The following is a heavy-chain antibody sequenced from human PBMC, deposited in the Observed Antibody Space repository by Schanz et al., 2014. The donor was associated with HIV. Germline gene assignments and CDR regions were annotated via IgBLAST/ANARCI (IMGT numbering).Heavy chain of an antibody. CDR3: ARSASVISSGWCSGNACYSGAFHS. J-gene: IGHJ4*02. V-gene: IGHV1-69*01. D-gene: IGHD2-15*01. Sequence: QVQLVQSGAEVKNPGSSVKVSCKASGGTFSSYAVSWVRQAPGQGLEWMGAIIPMSRTTNYAQTFQGRLTITADESSNTAYLELSSLRSEDTAVYFCARSASVISSGWCSGNACYSGAFHSWGQGSLVIVSS. CDR1: GGTFSSYA. CDR2: IIPMSRTT.